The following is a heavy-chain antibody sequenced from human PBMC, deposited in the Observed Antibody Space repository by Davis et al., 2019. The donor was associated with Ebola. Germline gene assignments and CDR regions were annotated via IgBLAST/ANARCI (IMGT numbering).Heavy chain of an antibody. CDR3: ARFYVKSYYGMDV. CDR1: GFTFSSYS. D-gene: IGHD5/OR15-5a*01. Sequence: GESLKISCAASGFTFSSYSMNWVRQAPGKGLEWVSSISSSSSYIYYADSVKGRFTISRDNAKNSLYLQMNSLRAEDTAVYYCARFYVKSYYGMDVWGQGTTVTVSS. V-gene: IGHV3-21*01. CDR2: ISSSSSYI. J-gene: IGHJ6*02.